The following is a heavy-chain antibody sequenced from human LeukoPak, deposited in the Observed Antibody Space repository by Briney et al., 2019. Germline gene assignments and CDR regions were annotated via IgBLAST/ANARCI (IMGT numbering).Heavy chain of an antibody. CDR3: VRDALGESRAGGY. J-gene: IGHJ4*02. CDR2: VSPSGAST. Sequence: PGGSLRLSCGGSGFTFSSYTMNWVRRAPGKGLDWISSVSPSGASTYYAASVKGRCTISRDNGKNSLYLEMNSLRAEDTAVYYCVRDALGESRAGGYWGQGTLVTVSS. CDR1: GFTFSSYT. V-gene: IGHV3-21*01. D-gene: IGHD3-10*01.